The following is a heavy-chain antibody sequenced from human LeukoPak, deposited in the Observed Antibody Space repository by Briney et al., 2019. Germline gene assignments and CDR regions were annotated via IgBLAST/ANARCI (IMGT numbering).Heavy chain of an antibody. V-gene: IGHV3-48*03. CDR3: AREGYYYFDY. Sequence: GGSLRLSCAAPGFTFSSYEVIWVRQAPGKGLEWVSYISASGNTKYYADSVKGRFTVSRDNAKNSLYLQMNSLRAEDTAVYYCAREGYYYFDYWGQGTLVTVSS. CDR1: GFTFSSYE. CDR2: ISASGNTK. D-gene: IGHD1-1*01. J-gene: IGHJ4*02.